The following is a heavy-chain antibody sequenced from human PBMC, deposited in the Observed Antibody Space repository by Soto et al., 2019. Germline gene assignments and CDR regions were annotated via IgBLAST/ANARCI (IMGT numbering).Heavy chain of an antibody. CDR3: ARRVRYDFWSGYHTPPYYYYYMDV. V-gene: IGHV5-51*03. CDR1: GYSFTSYW. Sequence: EVQLVQSGAEVKKPGESLKISCKGSGYSFTSYWIGWVRQMPGKGLEWMGIIYPGDSDTRYSPSFQGQVTISADKSISTAYLQWSSLKASDTAMYYCARRVRYDFWSGYHTPPYYYYYMDVWGKGTTVTVSS. J-gene: IGHJ6*03. D-gene: IGHD3-3*01. CDR2: IYPGDSDT.